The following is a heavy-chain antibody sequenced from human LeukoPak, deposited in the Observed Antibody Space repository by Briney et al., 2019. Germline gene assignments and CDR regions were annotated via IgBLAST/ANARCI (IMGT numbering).Heavy chain of an antibody. Sequence: SETQSLTCTVYGGSFSGYYWSWIRQPPGKGLEWIGEINHSGSTNYNPSLKSRVTIPVDTSKNQFSLKLSSVTAADTAVYYCARHPGPTSLDYWGQGTLVTVSS. V-gene: IGHV4-34*01. J-gene: IGHJ4*02. D-gene: IGHD1-1*01. CDR2: INHSGST. CDR3: ARHPGPTSLDY. CDR1: GGSFSGYY.